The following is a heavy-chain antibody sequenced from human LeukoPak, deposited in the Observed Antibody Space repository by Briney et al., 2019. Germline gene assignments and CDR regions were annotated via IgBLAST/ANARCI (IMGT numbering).Heavy chain of an antibody. CDR1: GYSISSGYY. D-gene: IGHD2-2*03. J-gene: IGHJ2*01. CDR3: ARGGYCSSTSCSSRETYWYFDL. V-gene: IGHV4-38-2*02. Sequence: SEALSLTCTVSGYSISSGYYCGWIRQPPGKGLEWIGSTHHSGRTYHNPSLKSRVTISVDTSKNQFSLKLSSVTAADTALYYCARGGYCSSTSCSSRETYWYFDLWGRGTLVTVSS. CDR2: THHSGRT.